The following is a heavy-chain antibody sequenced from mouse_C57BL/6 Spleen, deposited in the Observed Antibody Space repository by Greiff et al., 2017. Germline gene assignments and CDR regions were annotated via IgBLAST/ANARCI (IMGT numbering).Heavy chain of an antibody. J-gene: IGHJ2*01. CDR3: ARDQGLRIFDY. CDR1: GFTFSSYA. V-gene: IGHV5-4*01. D-gene: IGHD1-1*01. CDR2: ISDGGSYT. Sequence: EVQVVESGGGLVKPGGSLKLSCAASGFTFSSYAMSWVRQTPEKRLEWVATISDGGSYTYYPDNVKGRFTISRDNAKNNLYLQMSHLKSEDTAMYYCARDQGLRIFDYWGQGTTLTVSS.